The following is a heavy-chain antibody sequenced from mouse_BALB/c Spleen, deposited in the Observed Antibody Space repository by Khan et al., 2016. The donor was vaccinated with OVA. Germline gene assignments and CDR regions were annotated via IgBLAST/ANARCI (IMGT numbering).Heavy chain of an antibody. V-gene: IGHV1-4*01. CDR2: INPRRGYT. CDR1: GYTFTSNT. J-gene: IGHJ4*01. CDR3: SRRTTGYTMDS. D-gene: IGHD2-14*01. Sequence: QVQLQQSGAELARPGASVRMSCKASGYTFTSNTIHWIKQRPGQGTEWIGYINPRRGYTNYIQNFKDKATLTADTPSSTAYMPLSSLTSESSAVYYWSRRTTGYTMDSWGQGTSVTVSS.